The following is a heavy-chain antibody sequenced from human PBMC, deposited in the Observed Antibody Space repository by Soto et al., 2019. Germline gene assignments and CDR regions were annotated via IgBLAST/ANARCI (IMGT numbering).Heavy chain of an antibody. D-gene: IGHD3-3*01. V-gene: IGHV3-30-3*01. CDR1: GFTFSSYD. J-gene: IGHJ4*02. CDR2: ISYDGSNK. Sequence: QVQLVESGGGVVQPGRSLRLSCAASGFTFSSYDMHWVRQAPGKGLEWVAVISYDGSNKYYADSVKGRFTISRDNSKNTLYLQMNSLRAEDTAVYYCARDWADFWSGYLVNWGQGTLVTVSS. CDR3: ARDWADFWSGYLVN.